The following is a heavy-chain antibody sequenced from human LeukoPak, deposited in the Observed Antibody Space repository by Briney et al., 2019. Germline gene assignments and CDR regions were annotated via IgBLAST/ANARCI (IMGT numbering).Heavy chain of an antibody. CDR3: ARLKRTGTTWYYYGMDV. J-gene: IGHJ6*02. CDR2: INPSGGST. D-gene: IGHD1-1*01. V-gene: IGHV1-46*01. CDR1: GYTFTSYY. Sequence: ASVKVSCKASGYTFTSYYMHWVRQAPGQGLEWMGIINPSGGSTSYAQKFQGRVTMTRDTSTSTVYMELSSLRSDDTAVYYCARLKRTGTTWYYYGMDVWGQGTTVTVSS.